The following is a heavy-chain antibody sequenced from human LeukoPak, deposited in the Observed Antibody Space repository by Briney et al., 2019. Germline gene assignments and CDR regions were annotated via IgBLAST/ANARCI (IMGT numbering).Heavy chain of an antibody. V-gene: IGHV1-18*01. CDR3: ARGLSYYYDSSGYHHFDY. Sequence: GASVKVSCKASGYTIISPGISWVRQPPGQGLEWMGWISAYNGNTNYAQKLQGRVTMTTDTSTSTAYMELRSLRSDDTAVYYCARGLSYYYDSSGYHHFDYWGQGTLVTVSS. CDR1: GYTIISPG. CDR2: ISAYNGNT. J-gene: IGHJ4*02. D-gene: IGHD3-22*01.